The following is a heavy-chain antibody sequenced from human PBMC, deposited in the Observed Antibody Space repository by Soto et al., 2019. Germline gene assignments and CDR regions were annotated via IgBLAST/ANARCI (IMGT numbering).Heavy chain of an antibody. J-gene: IGHJ6*02. CDR3: ARDGGYCTSTSCQFLDV. CDR1: GGSISTGGFY. CDR2: IYYSGST. D-gene: IGHD2-2*01. Sequence: SETLSLTCTVSGGSISTGGFYWSWIRQHPGKGLEWIGYIYYSGSTYYNPSLNSRVTISVDTSKNHFSLKLSSVTAADTAVYYCARDGGYCTSTSCQFLDVWGQGTTVPVSS. V-gene: IGHV4-31*03.